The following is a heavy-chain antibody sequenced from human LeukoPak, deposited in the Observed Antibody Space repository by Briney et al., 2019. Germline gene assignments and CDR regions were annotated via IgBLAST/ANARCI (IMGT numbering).Heavy chain of an antibody. CDR2: IYYSGST. CDR3: ATAYYYDSPFDP. Sequence: PSETLSLTCTVSGGSVSSGSYYWSWIRQPPGKGLEWIGYIYYSGSTNYNPSLKSRVTISVDTSKNQFSLKLSSVTAADTAVYYCATAYYYDSPFDPWGQGTLVTVS. V-gene: IGHV4-61*01. D-gene: IGHD3-22*01. J-gene: IGHJ5*02. CDR1: GGSVSSGSYY.